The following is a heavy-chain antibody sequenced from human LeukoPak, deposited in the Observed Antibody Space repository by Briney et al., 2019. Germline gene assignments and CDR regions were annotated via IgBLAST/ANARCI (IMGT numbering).Heavy chain of an antibody. CDR3: ARASLGHIVVVTAILAY. J-gene: IGHJ4*02. D-gene: IGHD2-21*02. Sequence: GGSLRLSCAASGFTFSSYDMHWVRQATGKGLEWVSAIGTAGDTYYPGSVKGRFTISRENAKNSLYLQMNSLRAGDTAVYYCARASLGHIVVVTAILAYWGQGTLVTVSS. CDR1: GFTFSSYD. V-gene: IGHV3-13*01. CDR2: IGTAGDT.